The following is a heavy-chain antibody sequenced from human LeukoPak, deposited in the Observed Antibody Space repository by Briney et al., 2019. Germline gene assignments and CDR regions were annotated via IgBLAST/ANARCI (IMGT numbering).Heavy chain of an antibody. J-gene: IGHJ4*02. CDR3: AKDRTMIVVPLEN. D-gene: IGHD3-22*01. Sequence: GGSLRLSCAAPGFTFSSYGMHWVRQAPGKGLEWVAFIRYDGSNKYYADSVKGRFTISRDNSKNTLYLQMNSLRAEDTAVYYCAKDRTMIVVPLENWGQGTLVTDSS. CDR1: GFTFSSYG. V-gene: IGHV3-30*02. CDR2: IRYDGSNK.